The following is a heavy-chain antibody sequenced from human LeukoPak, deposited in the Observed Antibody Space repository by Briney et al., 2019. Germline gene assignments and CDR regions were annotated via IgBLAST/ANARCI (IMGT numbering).Heavy chain of an antibody. CDR1: GFTFSSYW. CDR2: IKQDGSEK. D-gene: IGHD6-19*01. J-gene: IGHJ4*02. V-gene: IGHV3-7*01. CDR3: ARDSSGWYPYFDY. Sequence: GGSLRLSCAASGFTFSSYWMSWVRQAPGKGLEWVANIKQDGSEKYYVDSVKGRFTISRDNAKNSLYLQMNSLRAEDTAVYYCARDSSGWYPYFDYWGQGTLVTVSS.